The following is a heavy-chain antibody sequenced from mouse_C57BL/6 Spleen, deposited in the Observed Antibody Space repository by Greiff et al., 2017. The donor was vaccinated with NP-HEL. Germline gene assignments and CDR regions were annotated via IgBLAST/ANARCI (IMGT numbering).Heavy chain of an antibody. CDR3: VMVTTPPFAY. CDR2: IYPRSGNT. D-gene: IGHD2-2*01. V-gene: IGHV1-81*01. J-gene: IGHJ3*01. Sequence: QVQLKESGAELARPGASVKLSCKASGYTFTSYGISWVKQRTGQGLEWIGEIYPRSGNTYYNEKFKGKATLTADKSSSTAYMELRSLTSEDSAVYFCVMVTTPPFAYWGQGTLVTVSA. CDR1: GYTFTSYG.